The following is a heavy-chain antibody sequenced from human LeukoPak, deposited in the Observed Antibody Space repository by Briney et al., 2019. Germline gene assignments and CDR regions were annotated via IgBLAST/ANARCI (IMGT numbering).Heavy chain of an antibody. CDR2: ISSSGSTI. D-gene: IGHD3-16*01. CDR1: GFTFSSYS. Sequence: PGGSLRLSCAASGFTFSSYSMNWVRQAPGKGLEWVSYISSSGSTIYYADSVKGRFTISRDNAKNSLYLQMNSLRAEDTAVYYCARGGDLDYYYYYMDVWGKGTTVTISS. CDR3: ARGGDLDYYYYYMDV. V-gene: IGHV3-48*04. J-gene: IGHJ6*03.